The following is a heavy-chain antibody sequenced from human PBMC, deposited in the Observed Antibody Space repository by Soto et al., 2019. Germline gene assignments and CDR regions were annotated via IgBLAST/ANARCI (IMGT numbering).Heavy chain of an antibody. CDR2: IYPKNGVT. J-gene: IGHJ4*02. CDR1: GFSFNVYY. CDR3: VRENWHYDY. V-gene: IGHV1-2*02. Sequence: ASVKVSCKTSGFSFNVYYIHWVRQAPGQGLEWVGCIYPKNGVTDYTQKFQGRVTMTRDTPISTVYMELSSLRSDDTAVYFCVRENWHYDYWGRGTLVTVSS.